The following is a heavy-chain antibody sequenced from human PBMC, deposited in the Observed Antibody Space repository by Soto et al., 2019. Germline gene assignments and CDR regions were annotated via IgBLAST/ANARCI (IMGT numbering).Heavy chain of an antibody. CDR3: AKDMYSSSWYDHYYYGMDV. Sequence: SLRLSFAASGFTFSSYGMHLVRQAPGKGLEWVAVISYDGSNKYYADSVKGRFTISRDNSKNTLYLQMNSLRAEDTAVYYCAKDMYSSSWYDHYYYGMDVWGQGTTVTVSS. CDR2: ISYDGSNK. V-gene: IGHV3-30*18. CDR1: GFTFSSYG. J-gene: IGHJ6*02. D-gene: IGHD6-13*01.